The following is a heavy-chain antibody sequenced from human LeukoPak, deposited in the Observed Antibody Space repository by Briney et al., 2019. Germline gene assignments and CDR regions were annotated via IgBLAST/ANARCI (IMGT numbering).Heavy chain of an antibody. CDR1: RYTFTSYD. CDR2: MNPNSGNT. Sequence: EASVKVSCKDSRYTFTSYDINWVRQATGLGLEWMGWMNPNSGNTGYAQKFQGRVTNTRNTSISTAYMELSSLRSEDTAVYYCARGPEWLPSGGDYWGQGTLVTVSS. CDR3: ARGPEWLPSGGDY. D-gene: IGHD3-3*01. V-gene: IGHV1-8*03. J-gene: IGHJ4*02.